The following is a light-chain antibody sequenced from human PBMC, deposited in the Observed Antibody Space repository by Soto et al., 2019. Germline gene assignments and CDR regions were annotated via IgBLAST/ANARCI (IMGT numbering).Light chain of an antibody. Sequence: QSVLTQPPSASGSPGQSVTISCTGTSSDVGFYNYVSWYQQHPDKAPQLMIYEVNKRPSGVHDRFSGSKSGNTASLTVSGLQTDDEADYYCTSYAGYNNPVVFCGGTKLTVL. CDR3: TSYAGYNNPVV. CDR1: SSDVGFYNY. CDR2: EVN. J-gene: IGLJ3*02. V-gene: IGLV2-8*01.